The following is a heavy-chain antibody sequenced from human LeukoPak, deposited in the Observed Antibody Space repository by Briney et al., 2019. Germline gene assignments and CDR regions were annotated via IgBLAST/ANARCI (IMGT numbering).Heavy chain of an antibody. J-gene: IGHJ2*01. D-gene: IGHD6-19*01. CDR2: LYYSGSI. CDR3: ARANAAIAVAGTGWYFDL. Sequence: SETLSLTCTVSGGSISSNSYYWGWIRQPPGKGLEWIGSLYYSGSIYYNPSLKSRVTISVDTSKNQFSLKLSSVTAADTAVYYCARANAAIAVAGTGWYFDLWGRGTLVTVSS. CDR1: GGSISSNSYY. V-gene: IGHV4-39*01.